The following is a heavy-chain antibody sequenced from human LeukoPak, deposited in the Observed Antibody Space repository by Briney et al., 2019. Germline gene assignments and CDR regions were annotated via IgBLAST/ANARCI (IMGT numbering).Heavy chain of an antibody. D-gene: IGHD4-11*01. V-gene: IGHV3-30*03. CDR2: ISYDGSNK. Sequence: GGSLRLSCAASGFTFSSYAMNWVRQAPGKGLEWVAVISYDGSNKYYADSVKGRFTISRDNSKNTLYLQMNSLRAEDTAVYYCASMTTVTGRPHWGQGTLVTVSS. J-gene: IGHJ4*02. CDR3: ASMTTVTGRPH. CDR1: GFTFSSYA.